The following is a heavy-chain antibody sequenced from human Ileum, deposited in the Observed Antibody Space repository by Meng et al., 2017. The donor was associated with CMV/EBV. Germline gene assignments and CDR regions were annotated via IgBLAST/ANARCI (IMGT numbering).Heavy chain of an antibody. Sequence: GESLKISCVASGFTFNKYWMHWVRQPPGGGLVWLSRIDNEGSGAIYADSVRGRFTVSRDNARNTVYLQMNNLRDEDTAVYYCARDTPHNAFEPGGHGNLVTVAS. CDR3: ARDTPHNAFEP. CDR2: IDNEGSGA. V-gene: IGHV3-74*01. J-gene: IGHJ5*02. CDR1: GFTFNKYW. D-gene: IGHD2-15*01.